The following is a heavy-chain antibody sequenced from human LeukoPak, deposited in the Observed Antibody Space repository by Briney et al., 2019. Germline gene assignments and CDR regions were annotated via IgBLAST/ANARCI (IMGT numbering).Heavy chain of an antibody. Sequence: PGGSLRLSCSASGFTFSSYVMTWVRQAPGKGLVWVSTISGSGGSTYYADSVKGRFTISRDNSKNTLYLQMNSLRAEDTAVYYCGKDLCGISNCYDYWGQGTLVTVSS. CDR1: GFTFSSYV. CDR3: GKDLCGISNCYDY. D-gene: IGHD3-3*02. CDR2: ISGSGGST. V-gene: IGHV3-23*01. J-gene: IGHJ4*02.